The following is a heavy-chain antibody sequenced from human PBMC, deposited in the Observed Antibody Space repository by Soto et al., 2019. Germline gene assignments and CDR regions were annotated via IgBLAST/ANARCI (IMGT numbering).Heavy chain of an antibody. V-gene: IGHV3-23*01. J-gene: IGHJ4*02. CDR3: AKDSYHGSGSYITPYYFDS. CDR2: ISGSGQRT. CDR1: GFTFNNYA. D-gene: IGHD3-10*01. Sequence: EVQLLESGGGLVQPGGSLRLSCAASGFTFNNYAMSCVRQAPGKGLEWVSVISGSGQRTYYADSVKGRFTVSRDNSKNTVDLHMKSLRAEDTAVYYCAKDSYHGSGSYITPYYFDSWGQGTLITVSS.